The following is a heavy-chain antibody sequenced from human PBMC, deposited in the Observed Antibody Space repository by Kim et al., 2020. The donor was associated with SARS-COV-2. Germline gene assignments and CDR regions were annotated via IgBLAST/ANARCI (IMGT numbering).Heavy chain of an antibody. CDR2: IYYSGST. J-gene: IGHJ4*02. CDR3: ARLTMITFGGVIERDY. D-gene: IGHD3-16*02. V-gene: IGHV4-39*01. CDR1: GGSISSSSYY. Sequence: SETLSLTCTVSGGSISSSSYYWGWIRQPPGKGLEWIGSIYYSGSTYYNPSLKSRVTISVDTSKNQFSLKLSSVTAADTAVYYCARLTMITFGGVIERDYWGQGTLVTVSS.